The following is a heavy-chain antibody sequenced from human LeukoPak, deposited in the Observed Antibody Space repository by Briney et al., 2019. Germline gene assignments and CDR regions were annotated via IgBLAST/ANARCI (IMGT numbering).Heavy chain of an antibody. Sequence: SQTLSLTCAISGDIVSINSAAWNWIRQSPSRGLEWLGRTYQRSKWYNDYAVSVKSRITINPDISKNQFSLQLNSVTPEDTAVYYCARSPSPYSSGWYFDYWGQGTLVTVSS. V-gene: IGHV6-1*01. CDR2: TYQRSKWYN. J-gene: IGHJ4*02. CDR3: ARSPSPYSSGWYFDY. CDR1: GDIVSINSAA. D-gene: IGHD6-19*01.